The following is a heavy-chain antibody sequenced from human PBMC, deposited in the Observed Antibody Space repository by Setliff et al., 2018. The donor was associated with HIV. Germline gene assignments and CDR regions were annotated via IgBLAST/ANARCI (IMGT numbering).Heavy chain of an antibody. CDR1: GFTFGSYS. CDR2: ISSSSTFI. V-gene: IGHV3-21*01. CDR3: VRDGNVGWNDLDY. J-gene: IGHJ4*02. Sequence: GGSLRLSCAASGFTFGSYSMNWVRQAPGKGLEWISSISSSSTFIHYANSVSGRFTISRDSAKNSLYLQMNSLRAEDTAVYYCVRDGNVGWNDLDYWGQGTLVTVSS. D-gene: IGHD1-1*01.